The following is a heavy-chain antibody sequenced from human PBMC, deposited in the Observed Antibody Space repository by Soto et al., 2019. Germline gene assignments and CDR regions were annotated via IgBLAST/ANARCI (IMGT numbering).Heavy chain of an antibody. CDR3: ARAAPNFWSGYPNFFDY. Sequence: GGSLRLSCAASGVTFSNFEMNWVRQAPGKGLVWVSYISSSANTIYYADSVKGRFTVSRDNAKNSLYLQMHSLRAEDTAVYYCARAAPNFWSGYPNFFDYWGQGTMVTVSS. CDR2: ISSSANTI. J-gene: IGHJ4*02. D-gene: IGHD3-3*01. CDR1: GVTFSNFE. V-gene: IGHV3-48*03.